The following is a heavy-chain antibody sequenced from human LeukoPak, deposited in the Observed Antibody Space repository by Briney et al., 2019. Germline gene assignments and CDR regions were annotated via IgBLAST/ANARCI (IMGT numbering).Heavy chain of an antibody. CDR1: GGSISSYY. D-gene: IGHD3-22*01. CDR2: IYYSGST. J-gene: IGHJ4*02. CDR3: ARGGDDSSGYYPFDY. V-gene: IGHV4-59*12. Sequence: SGTLSLTCTVSGGSISSYYWSWIRQPPGKGLEWIGYIYYSGSTNYNPSLKSRVTISVDTSKNQFSLKLSSVTAADTAVYYCARGGDDSSGYYPFDYWGQGTLVTVSS.